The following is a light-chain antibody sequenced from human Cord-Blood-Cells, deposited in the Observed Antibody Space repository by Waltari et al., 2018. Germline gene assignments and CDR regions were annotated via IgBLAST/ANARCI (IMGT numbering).Light chain of an antibody. CDR2: AAS. J-gene: IGKJ2*01. V-gene: IGKV1-39*01. CDR1: QSISSY. CDR3: QQSYRTHYT. Sequence: DIQMTQSPSSLSASVGDRVTITCRGSQSISSYLNWYQQKPGKAPKLLIYAASSWQSGVPARFSGSGSGTDFTLTISSLQPEDFATYYCQQSYRTHYTFGQGTKLEIK.